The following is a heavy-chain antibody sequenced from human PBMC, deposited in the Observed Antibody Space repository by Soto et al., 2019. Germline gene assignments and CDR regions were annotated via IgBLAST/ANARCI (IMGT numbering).Heavy chain of an antibody. D-gene: IGHD2-2*01. J-gene: IGHJ4*02. V-gene: IGHV3-9*01. Sequence: EVQMVESGGGLVQPGRSLRLSCAASGFTFEDYAMHWVRQAPGKGLEWVSGISWNSYNIDYADSVKDRLTISRDNAKNSLYLQMNSLRADYTAFYYCAKDSRYCSSTTCYTFDCWGQGTLVTVSS. CDR1: GFTFEDYA. CDR3: AKDSRYCSSTTCYTFDC. CDR2: ISWNSYNI.